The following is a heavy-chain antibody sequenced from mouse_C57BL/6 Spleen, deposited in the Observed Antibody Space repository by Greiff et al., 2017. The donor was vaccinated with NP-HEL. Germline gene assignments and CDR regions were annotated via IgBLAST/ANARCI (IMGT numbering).Heavy chain of an antibody. CDR1: GYSITSGYD. V-gene: IGHV3-1*01. J-gene: IGHJ4*01. D-gene: IGHD2-1*01. Sequence: EVQLVESGPGMVKPSQSLSLTCTVTGYSITSGYDWHWIRHFPGNKLEWMGYISYSGSTNYNPSLKSRISITHDTAKNHFFLKLNSVTTEDTATYYCARGNYGAMDYWGQGTSVTVSS. CDR3: ARGNYGAMDY. CDR2: ISYSGST.